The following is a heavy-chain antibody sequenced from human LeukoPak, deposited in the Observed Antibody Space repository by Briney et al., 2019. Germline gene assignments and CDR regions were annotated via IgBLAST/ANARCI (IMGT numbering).Heavy chain of an antibody. J-gene: IGHJ4*02. CDR2: IIPIFGTA. CDR1: GGTFSSYA. CDR3: ARDLNSYGSNYFDY. V-gene: IGHV1-69*13. D-gene: IGHD5-18*01. Sequence: GASVKVSCKASGGTFSSYAISWVRQAPRHGLEWMGGIIPIFGTANYAQKFQGRVTITADESTSTAYMELSSLRSEDTAVYYCARDLNSYGSNYFDYWGQGTLVTVSS.